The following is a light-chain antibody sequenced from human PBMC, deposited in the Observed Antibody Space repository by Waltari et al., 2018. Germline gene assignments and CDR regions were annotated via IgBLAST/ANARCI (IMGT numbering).Light chain of an antibody. CDR3: ASYASSLTGVL. CDR2: EIN. Sequence: QSALTQPASVSGSPGQTITISCTGTSGDFGSYHLVPWYQHHPDKAPKLIIYEINKRPSGVSNRFSGSKSGHTASLTISGLLAEDEADYYCASYASSLTGVLFGGGTRLTVL. J-gene: IGLJ2*01. V-gene: IGLV2-23*02. CDR1: SGDFGSYHL.